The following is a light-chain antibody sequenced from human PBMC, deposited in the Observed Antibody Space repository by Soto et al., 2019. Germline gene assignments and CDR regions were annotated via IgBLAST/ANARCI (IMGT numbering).Light chain of an antibody. CDR1: QGVSSY. Sequence: IHVTQSPSSLSASVGDRVTLTCRASQGVSSYLAWYQQKPGKAPKLLIYAASTLQSGVPSRFSGSGSGTEFTLTISRLQPEDFATYYCQQLNSYPITFGQGTRLEI. V-gene: IGKV1-9*01. CDR2: AAS. CDR3: QQLNSYPIT. J-gene: IGKJ5*01.